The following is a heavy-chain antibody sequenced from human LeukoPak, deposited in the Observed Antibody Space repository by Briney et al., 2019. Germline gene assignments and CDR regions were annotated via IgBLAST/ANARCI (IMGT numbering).Heavy chain of an antibody. CDR2: ISYDGSNK. CDR3: AKDLRSRTRTEAAPDY. Sequence: GRSLRLSCAASGFTFSSYGMHWVRQAPGKGLEWVAVISYDGSNKYYADSVKGRFTISRDNSKNTLYLQMNSLRAEDTAVYYCAKDLRSRTRTEAAPDYWGQGTLVTVSS. V-gene: IGHV3-30*18. D-gene: IGHD6-13*01. CDR1: GFTFSSYG. J-gene: IGHJ4*02.